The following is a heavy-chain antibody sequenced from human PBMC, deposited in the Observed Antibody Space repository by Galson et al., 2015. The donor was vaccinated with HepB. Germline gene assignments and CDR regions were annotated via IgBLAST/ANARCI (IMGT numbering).Heavy chain of an antibody. CDR2: ISSSSSTI. Sequence: SLRLSCAASGFTFSSYSMNWVRQAPGKGLEWVSYISSSSSTIYYADSVKGRFTISRDNAKNSLYLQMNSLRDEDTAVYYCARVSEYDSSGYYPKGSDYRGQGTLVTVSS. V-gene: IGHV3-48*02. D-gene: IGHD3-22*01. J-gene: IGHJ4*02. CDR3: ARVSEYDSSGYYPKGSDY. CDR1: GFTFSSYS.